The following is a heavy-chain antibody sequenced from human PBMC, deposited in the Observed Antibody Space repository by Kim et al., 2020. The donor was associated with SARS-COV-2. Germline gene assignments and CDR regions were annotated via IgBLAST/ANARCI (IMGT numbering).Heavy chain of an antibody. V-gene: IGHV4-59*01. CDR1: GGSISSYY. D-gene: IGHD5-18*01. CDR3: ARDHSYGPNYYYYYGMDV. Sequence: SETLSLTCTVSGGSISSYYWSWIRQPPGKGLEWIGYIYYSGSTNYNPSLKSRVTISVDTSKNQFSLKLSSVTAADTAVYYCARDHSYGPNYYYYYGMDV. J-gene: IGHJ6*01. CDR2: IYYSGST.